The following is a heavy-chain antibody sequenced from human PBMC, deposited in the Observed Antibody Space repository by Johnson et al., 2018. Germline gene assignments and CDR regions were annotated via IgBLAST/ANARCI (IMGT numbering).Heavy chain of an antibody. CDR3: ARWGTYSGSLGTIF. Sequence: QVQLVQSGGGVVQPGRSLRLSCAASGFTFSSYVMHWVRQAPGKGLEWVAVIWYDGSNKYYADSVKGRFTISRDNSKNTLYLQMNSLRAEDTAVYYCARWGTYSGSLGTIFWGQGTMVTVSS. V-gene: IGHV3-33*01. CDR1: GFTFSSYV. CDR2: IWYDGSNK. D-gene: IGHD1-26*01. J-gene: IGHJ3*01.